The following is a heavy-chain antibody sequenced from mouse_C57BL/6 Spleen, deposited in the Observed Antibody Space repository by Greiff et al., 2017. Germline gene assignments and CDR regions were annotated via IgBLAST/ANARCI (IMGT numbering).Heavy chain of an antibody. CDR1: GYTFTSYW. V-gene: IGHV1-69*01. Sequence: VQLQQPGAELVMPGASVKLSCKASGYTFTSYWMHWVKQRPGQGLEWIGEIDPSNSYTNYNQKFKGKSTLTVDKSSSTAYMQLSSLTSEDSAVYYCARAYGGSSYFDYWGQGTTLTVSS. CDR2: IDPSNSYT. CDR3: ARAYGGSSYFDY. D-gene: IGHD1-1*01. J-gene: IGHJ2*01.